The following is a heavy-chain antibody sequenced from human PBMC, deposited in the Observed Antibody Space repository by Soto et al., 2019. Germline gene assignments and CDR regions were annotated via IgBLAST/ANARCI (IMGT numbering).Heavy chain of an antibody. J-gene: IGHJ6*02. CDR2: MSYDESNE. CDR3: VSDRGGLYYYYHGMDV. D-gene: IGHD3-10*01. Sequence: QVHLVESGGGAVQPGRSLRLSCAASGFLFNNYDMHWVRQAPGEGLEWVAVMSYDESNEYYADSLNGRFTISRDNSKNSLDLQMNSLRVEDTAVYYCVSDRGGLYYYYHGMDVWGRGTTVTVSS. CDR1: GFLFNNYD. V-gene: IGHV3-30*03.